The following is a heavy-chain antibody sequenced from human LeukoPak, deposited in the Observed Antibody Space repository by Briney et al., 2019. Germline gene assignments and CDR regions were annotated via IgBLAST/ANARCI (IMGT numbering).Heavy chain of an antibody. CDR1: GFTFNNYA. CDR3: AKGDLGYASWFDP. CDR2: ISDEGNSR. D-gene: IGHD1-1*01. V-gene: IGHV3-30*18. J-gene: IGHJ5*02. Sequence: GRSLRLSCAASGFTFNNYAMHWVRQAPGKGLEWVAVISDEGNSRYYADSVKGRFTISRDNSKNTLYLQMNSLRAEDTAVYYCAKGDLGYASWFDPCGQGTLATVSS.